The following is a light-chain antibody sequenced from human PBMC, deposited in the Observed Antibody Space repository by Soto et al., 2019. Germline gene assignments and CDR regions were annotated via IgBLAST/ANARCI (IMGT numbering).Light chain of an antibody. V-gene: IGLV2-11*01. J-gene: IGLJ1*01. CDR3: CSYTNSAYV. Sequence: QSALTQPRSVSGSPGQSVTISCTGTSSDVGAYNYVSWYQQHPAKAPNLMIYDVSKRPSGVPDRFSGSKSGNTASLTISGLQAEDEGDYYCCSYTNSAYVFGTGTTGHRP. CDR1: SSDVGAYNY. CDR2: DVS.